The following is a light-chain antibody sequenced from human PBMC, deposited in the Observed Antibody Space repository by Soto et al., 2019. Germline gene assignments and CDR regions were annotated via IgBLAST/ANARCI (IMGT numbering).Light chain of an antibody. CDR1: QNLLYSNGYIY. CDR3: MQTLRTPRT. V-gene: IGKV2-28*01. J-gene: IGKJ4*01. Sequence: DVAMTQSPLSLPVTPGESASISCTSSQNLLYSNGYIYLDWYLKKPGQSPQLLIYLGSNRASGVPDRFSGSGSGTEFTLTISRVEAEDVGDYYCMQTLRTPRTFGGGTKVELK. CDR2: LGS.